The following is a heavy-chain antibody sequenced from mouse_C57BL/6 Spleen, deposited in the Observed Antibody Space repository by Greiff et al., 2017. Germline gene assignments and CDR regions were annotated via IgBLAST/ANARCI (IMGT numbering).Heavy chain of an antibody. CDR2: INPNNGGT. CDR1: GYTFTDYN. D-gene: IGHD1-1*01. J-gene: IGHJ4*01. CDR3: ARGYYYGSSPYYYAMDY. Sequence: VQLQQSGPELVKPGASVKIPCKASGYTFTDYNMAWVKQSHGKSLEWIGDINPNNGGTIYNQKFKGKATLTVDKSSSTAYMELRSLTSEDTAVYYCARGYYYGSSPYYYAMDYWGQGTSVTVSS. V-gene: IGHV1-18*01.